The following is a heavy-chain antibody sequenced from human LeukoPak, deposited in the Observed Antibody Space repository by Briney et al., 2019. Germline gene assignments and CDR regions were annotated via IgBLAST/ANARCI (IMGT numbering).Heavy chain of an antibody. D-gene: IGHD3-22*01. V-gene: IGHV3-15*01. CDR3: ARYYGDSGSQYYFDY. Sequence: GGSLRLSCAASGFTFSDAWMSWVRQAPGKGREWVGRIKSKTDGGTTDYAAPVKGRFTISRDDSKNTLYLQMNSLKIEDTAVYYCARYYGDSGSQYYFDYWGQGTLVTVSS. CDR2: IKSKTDGGTT. CDR1: GFTFSDAW. J-gene: IGHJ4*02.